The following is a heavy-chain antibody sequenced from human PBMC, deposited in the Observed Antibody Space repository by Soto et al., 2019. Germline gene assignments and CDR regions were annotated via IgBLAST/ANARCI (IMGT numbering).Heavy chain of an antibody. CDR1: GYTFTSYY. V-gene: IGHV1-46*03. Sequence: QVQLVQSGAEVKKPGASVKVSCKASGYTFTSYYMHWVRQAPGQGLEWMGIINPSGGSTSYAQKFQGRVTMTRNTSTSTVYMELSSLRSEDTAVYYCARGAYPDEQQLVRPSCVIDYWGQGTLVTVSS. CDR3: ARGAYPDEQQLVRPSCVIDY. CDR2: INPSGGST. J-gene: IGHJ4*02. D-gene: IGHD6-13*01.